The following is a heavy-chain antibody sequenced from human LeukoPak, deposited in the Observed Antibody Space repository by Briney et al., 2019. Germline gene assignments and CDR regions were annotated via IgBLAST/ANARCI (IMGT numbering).Heavy chain of an antibody. Sequence: SETLSPTCTVSGGSISSGSYYWSWIRQPAGKGLEWIGRIYTSGSTNYNPSLKSRVTISVDTSKNQFSLKLSSVTAADTAVYYCARDQGSSSWHTFDYWGQGTLVTVSS. D-gene: IGHD6-13*01. V-gene: IGHV4-61*02. CDR3: ARDQGSSSWHTFDY. CDR2: IYTSGST. CDR1: GGSISSGSYY. J-gene: IGHJ4*02.